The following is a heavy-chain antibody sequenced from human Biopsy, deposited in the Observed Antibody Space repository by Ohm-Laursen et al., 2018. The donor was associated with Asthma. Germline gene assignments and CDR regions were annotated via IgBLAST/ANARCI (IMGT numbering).Heavy chain of an antibody. J-gene: IGHJ4*02. Sequence: ASVKVSCKISGYSLTDLSMHWVRQAPGQGLEWMGGHDHEEGGAVNARRFQGRVTMTEDTSTDTAYMDLSSLSSDDTAVYYCASDFPKDYVRYNFQFWGQGTLVTVSS. CDR3: ASDFPKDYVRYNFQF. CDR1: GYSLTDLS. CDR2: HDHEEGGA. V-gene: IGHV1-24*01. D-gene: IGHD4-17*01.